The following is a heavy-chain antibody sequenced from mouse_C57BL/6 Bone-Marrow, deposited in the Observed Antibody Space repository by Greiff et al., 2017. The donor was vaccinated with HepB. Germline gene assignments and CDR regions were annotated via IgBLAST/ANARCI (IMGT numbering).Heavy chain of an antibody. CDR3: ARKGDYYGSSYWYFDV. J-gene: IGHJ1*03. CDR2: ISNLAYSI. CDR1: GFTFSDYG. D-gene: IGHD1-1*01. Sequence: EVKLQESGGGLVQPGGSLKLSCAASGFTFSDYGMEWVRQAPRKGPEWVAFISNLAYSIYYADTVTGRFTISRENAKNTLYLEMSSLRSEDTAMYYCARKGDYYGSSYWYFDVWGTGTTVTVSS. V-gene: IGHV5-15*01.